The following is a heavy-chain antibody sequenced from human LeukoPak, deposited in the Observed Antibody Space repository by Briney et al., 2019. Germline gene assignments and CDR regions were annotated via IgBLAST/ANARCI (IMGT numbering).Heavy chain of an antibody. V-gene: IGHV3-9*01. CDR2: ISWNSGSI. CDR1: GFTFDDYA. D-gene: IGHD3-3*02. Sequence: GRSLRLSCAASGFTFDDYAMHWVRQAPGKGLEWVSGISWNSGSIDYADSVKGRFTISRDNSKNTLYLQMNSLRAEDTAVYYCAKDSLFGVVIYGDFDYWGQGTLVTVSS. CDR3: AKDSLFGVVIYGDFDY. J-gene: IGHJ4*02.